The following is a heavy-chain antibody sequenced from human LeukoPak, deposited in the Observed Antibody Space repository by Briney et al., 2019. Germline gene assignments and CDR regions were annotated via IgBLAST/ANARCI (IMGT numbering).Heavy chain of an antibody. CDR2: IYYSGST. V-gene: IGHV4-59*08. J-gene: IGHJ4*02. D-gene: IGHD1-26*01. Sequence: SETLSLTCTVSGGSISSYYWSWIRQPPGKGLEWIGYIYYSGSTNYNPSLKSRVTISVDTSKNQFSLKLSSVTAADTAVYYCARGLLTRGDYWGQGTLVTVSS. CDR1: GGSISSYY. CDR3: ARGLLTRGDY.